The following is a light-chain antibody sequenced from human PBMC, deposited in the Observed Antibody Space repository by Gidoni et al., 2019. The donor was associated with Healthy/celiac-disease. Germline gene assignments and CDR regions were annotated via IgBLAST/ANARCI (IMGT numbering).Light chain of an antibody. V-gene: IGLV1-40*01. J-gene: IGLJ2*01. CDR2: GNS. CDR3: QSYDSSLSGSV. Sequence: QAVLTQPPSVSGAPGQRVTISCTGSISNIGAGYDVHRHQQLPGTAPKLLIYGNSNRPSGVLDRFSGSKSGTSASLAITGLQAEDEADYYCQSYDSSLSGSVFGGGTKLTVL. CDR1: ISNIGAGYD.